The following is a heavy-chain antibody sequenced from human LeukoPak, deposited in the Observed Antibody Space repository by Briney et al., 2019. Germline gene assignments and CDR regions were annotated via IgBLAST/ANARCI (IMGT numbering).Heavy chain of an antibody. D-gene: IGHD2-21*02. CDR3: ARSLAYCGGDCYPLDAFDI. J-gene: IGHJ3*02. CDR1: GGSISSYY. V-gene: IGHV4-59*01. Sequence: SETLSLTCTVSGGSISSYYWSWIRQPPGKGLEWIGYIYYSGSANYNPSLKSRVTISVDTSKTQFSLKLSSVTAADTAVYYCARSLAYCGGDCYPLDAFDIWGQGTMVTVSS. CDR2: IYYSGSA.